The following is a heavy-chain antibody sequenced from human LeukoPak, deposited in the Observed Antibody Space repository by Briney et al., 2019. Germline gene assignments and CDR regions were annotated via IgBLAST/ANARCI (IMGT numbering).Heavy chain of an antibody. V-gene: IGHV1-2*02. CDR1: GYTFTGYY. CDR2: INPNSGGT. D-gene: IGHD2-2*01. J-gene: IGHJ5*02. CDR3: AGGRLVVPAAMRRGWFDP. Sequence: GASVNVSCSASGYTFTGYYMHWVRQAPGQGLEWRGWINPNSGGTNYAQKFQGRVTMTRDTSISTAYMELSRLRSDDTAVYYCAGGRLVVPAAMRRGWFDPWGQGTLVTVSS.